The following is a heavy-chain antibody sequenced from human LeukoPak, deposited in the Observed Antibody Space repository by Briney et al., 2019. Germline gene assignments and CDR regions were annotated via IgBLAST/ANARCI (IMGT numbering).Heavy chain of an antibody. Sequence: ASVKVSCRASGYTFTSYAMHWVRQAPGQRLEWMGWINAGNGNTKYSQEFQGRVTITRDTSASTAYMELSSLRSEDMAVYYCARDRNPSSGWYPYYYYYMDVWGKGTTVTVSS. D-gene: IGHD6-19*01. CDR3: ARDRNPSSGWYPYYYYYMDV. J-gene: IGHJ6*03. V-gene: IGHV1-3*03. CDR2: INAGNGNT. CDR1: GYTFTSYA.